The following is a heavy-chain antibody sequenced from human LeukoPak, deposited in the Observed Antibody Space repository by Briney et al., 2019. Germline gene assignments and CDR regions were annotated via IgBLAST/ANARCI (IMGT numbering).Heavy chain of an antibody. Sequence: GGSLRLSCAVSGVTVSSNHMSWVRQAPGKGLEWVSAIYSGGGTYYADSVKGRFTISRDNSKNTLYLLMISLRAEDTAVYYCANDIDYGDYWGVWWYFYLWGRGTLVTVSS. V-gene: IGHV3-53*01. CDR1: GVTVSSNH. D-gene: IGHD4-17*01. CDR3: ANDIDYGDYWGVWWYFYL. CDR2: IYSGGGT. J-gene: IGHJ2*01.